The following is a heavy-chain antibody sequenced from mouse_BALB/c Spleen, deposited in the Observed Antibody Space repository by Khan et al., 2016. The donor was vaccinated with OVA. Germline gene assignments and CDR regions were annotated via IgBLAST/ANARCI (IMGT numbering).Heavy chain of an antibody. V-gene: IGHV5-12-1*01. CDR2: ISSGGGGT. CDR1: AFDFSYYD. J-gene: IGHJ2*01. Sequence: EVELVESGGGLVKPGGSLKLSCAASAFDFSYYDMSWVRQTPERRLEWVAYISSGGGGTSYPDTVKGRFTISRDNAKNTLSLQMGGLKSEDTAIYYCAQGYYYFDHWGQGTTLTVSS. D-gene: IGHD2-3*01. CDR3: AQGYYYFDH.